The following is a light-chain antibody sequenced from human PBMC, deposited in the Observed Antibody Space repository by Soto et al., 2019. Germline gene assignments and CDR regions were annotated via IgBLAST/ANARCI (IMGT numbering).Light chain of an antibody. J-gene: IGLJ3*02. Sequence: QSALTQPRSVYGSPGQSVTISCTGTSSDVGVYNYVSWYQQHPGNAPQLVIYDVIKRPSGFPYRFSGSQSGNPASLTISGIQAEDEADYYCCSYAGSSLWVFGGGTKLTDL. CDR2: DVI. V-gene: IGLV2-11*01. CDR3: CSYAGSSLWV. CDR1: SSDVGVYNY.